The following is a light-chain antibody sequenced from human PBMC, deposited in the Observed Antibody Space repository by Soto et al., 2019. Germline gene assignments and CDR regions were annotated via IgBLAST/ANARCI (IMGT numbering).Light chain of an antibody. CDR1: QSVSSSY. Sequence: EIVLTQSPGTLSLSPGERATLSCRASQSVSSSYLAWYQQKPGQAPRLLIYGASSRATGIPDRFSDSGSGTDFTLTISRLEPEDFAVYYCQQYGSSPVYTFGQGTKVDIK. CDR3: QQYGSSPVYT. J-gene: IGKJ2*01. CDR2: GAS. V-gene: IGKV3-20*01.